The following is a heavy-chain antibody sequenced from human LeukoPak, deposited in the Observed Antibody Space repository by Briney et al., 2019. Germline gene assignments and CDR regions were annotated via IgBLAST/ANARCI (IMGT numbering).Heavy chain of an antibody. Sequence: GASVKVSCKASGYTFTGYYMHWVRQAPGQGLEWMGWINPNSGGTNYAQKFQGRVTMTRDTSISTAYMELSRLRSDDTAVYYCARDRGVVAAIPPRFPPYNWFDPWGQGTLVTVSS. V-gene: IGHV1-2*02. CDR3: ARDRGVVAAIPPRFPPYNWFDP. J-gene: IGHJ5*02. CDR1: GYTFTGYY. CDR2: INPNSGGT. D-gene: IGHD2-15*01.